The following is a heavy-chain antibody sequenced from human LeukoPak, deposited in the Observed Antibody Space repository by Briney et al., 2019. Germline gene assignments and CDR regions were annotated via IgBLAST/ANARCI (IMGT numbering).Heavy chain of an antibody. CDR2: FIPIFGTA. V-gene: IGHV1-69*13. CDR1: GGTFSSYA. Sequence: GASVKVSCKASGGTFSSYAISWVRQAPGQGLEWMGGFIPIFGTANYAQKFQGRVTITADESTSTAYMELSSLRSEDTAVYYCAVLPGIAVAGTALTDYWGQGTLVTVSS. D-gene: IGHD6-19*01. J-gene: IGHJ4*02. CDR3: AVLPGIAVAGTALTDY.